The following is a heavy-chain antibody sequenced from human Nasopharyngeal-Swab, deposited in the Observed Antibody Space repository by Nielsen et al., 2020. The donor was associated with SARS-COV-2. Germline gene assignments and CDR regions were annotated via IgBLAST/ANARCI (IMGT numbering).Heavy chain of an antibody. CDR1: GLTFRNYY. J-gene: IGHJ3*02. CDR3: ARESVVTGMDDATDI. V-gene: IGHV3-7*04. D-gene: IGHD2-21*02. Sequence: GGSLRLSCAASGLTFRNYYMNWVSKPLGKGMEWVENIKQGGSEKFYVDSVKGRFTISRDDAKNSVYLQMNSLRAEDTAVYYCARESVVTGMDDATDIWGQGTMVTVSS. CDR2: IKQGGSEK.